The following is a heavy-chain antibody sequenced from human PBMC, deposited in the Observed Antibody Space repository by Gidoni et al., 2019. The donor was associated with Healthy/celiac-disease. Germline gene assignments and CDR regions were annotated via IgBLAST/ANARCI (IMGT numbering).Heavy chain of an antibody. D-gene: IGHD3-22*01. Sequence: QVQLQESGPGLVKPSETLSLTCAVSVYSISSGYYWGWIRQHPGKGLEWIGSIYHSGSTYYNPALKSRVTISVDTSKNQCSLKLSSVTAADTAVYYCARDFPNLHYYDSSGYYHWYFDLWGRGTLVTVSS. CDR3: ARDFPNLHYYDSSGYYHWYFDL. CDR2: IYHSGST. V-gene: IGHV4-38-2*02. CDR1: VYSISSGYY. J-gene: IGHJ2*01.